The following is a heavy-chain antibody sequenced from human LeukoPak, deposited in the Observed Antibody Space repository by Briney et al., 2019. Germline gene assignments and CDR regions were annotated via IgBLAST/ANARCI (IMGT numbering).Heavy chain of an antibody. V-gene: IGHV3-23*01. CDR1: GFTFNSYA. Sequence: GGSLRLSCAASGFTFNSYAMSWVRQAPGKGLEWVSGISDNGGGTYYADSVRGRFTISRDDSKNTLYLQMNSLRAEDTAVYYCAKDPSYDFWSTYPFDYWGQGTLVTVSS. CDR2: ISDNGGGT. CDR3: AKDPSYDFWSTYPFDY. J-gene: IGHJ4*02. D-gene: IGHD3-3*01.